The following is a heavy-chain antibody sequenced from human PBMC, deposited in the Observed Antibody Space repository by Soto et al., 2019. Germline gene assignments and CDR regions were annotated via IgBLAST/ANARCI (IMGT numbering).Heavy chain of an antibody. CDR1: GGSISSSSYY. CDR3: ARQVRDGFWSGLVDY. V-gene: IGHV4-39*01. CDR2: IYYSGST. Sequence: SETLSLTCTVSGGSISSSSYYWGWIRQPPGKGLEWIGSIYYSGSTYYNPSLKSRVTISVDTSKNQFSLKLSSVTAADTAVYYCARQVRDGFWSGLVDYWGQGTLVTVSS. D-gene: IGHD3-3*01. J-gene: IGHJ4*02.